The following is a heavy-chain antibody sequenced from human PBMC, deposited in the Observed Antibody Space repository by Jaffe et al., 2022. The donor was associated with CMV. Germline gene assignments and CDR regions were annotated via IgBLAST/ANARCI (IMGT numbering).Heavy chain of an antibody. V-gene: IGHV1-18*04. CDR1: GYIFNSYG. J-gene: IGHJ5*02. D-gene: IGHD6-19*01. CDR3: ARDEKLGSGPQVRMDWLDP. Sequence: QVELVQSGAEVKQPGASVKVSCKASGYIFNSYGISWVRQAPGQGLEWMGWIDTYSGNTNFAQKFQGRVTMIIDTFTTTAYMELRSLRSDDTAVYYCARDEKLGSGPQVRMDWLDPWGQGTLVTVSS. CDR2: IDTYSGNT.